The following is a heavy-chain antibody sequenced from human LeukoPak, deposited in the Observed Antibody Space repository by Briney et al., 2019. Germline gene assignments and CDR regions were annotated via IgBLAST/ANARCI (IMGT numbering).Heavy chain of an antibody. CDR3: ARAPNYDFWSGYLDY. CDR1: GGSISSSPYY. Sequence: PSETLSLTCTVSGGSISSSPYYWGWIRQPPGKGLEWIGSIYYSGTTHYNPSLKSRVIISVDTSKNHFSLKLSSVTAADTAVYYCARAPNYDFWSGYLDYWGQGTLVTVSS. V-gene: IGHV4-39*02. D-gene: IGHD3-3*01. J-gene: IGHJ4*02. CDR2: IYYSGTT.